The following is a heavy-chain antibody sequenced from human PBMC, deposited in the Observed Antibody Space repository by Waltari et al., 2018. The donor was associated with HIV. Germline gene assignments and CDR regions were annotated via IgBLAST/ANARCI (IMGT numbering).Heavy chain of an antibody. D-gene: IGHD6-19*01. CDR2: FSGSGNT. CDR1: GSTFNNYA. V-gene: IGHV3-23*01. CDR3: AKGGLADNWFDP. J-gene: IGHJ5*02. Sequence: LSASGGGLVQSGGSLRLSWAASGSTFNNYAISWVRQAPGRGLEWVSGFSGSGNTYYVDAVKGRFTISRDISKNILYLEMNNLRVDDTAVYYCAKGGLADNWFDPWGQGTPVTVSS.